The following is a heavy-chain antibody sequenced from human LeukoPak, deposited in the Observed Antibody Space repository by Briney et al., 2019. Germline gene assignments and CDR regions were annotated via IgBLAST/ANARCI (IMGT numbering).Heavy chain of an antibody. Sequence: PSVKVSCKASGCTLISYAISWVRQAPGQGLEWMGGIIPIFGTANYAQKFQGGVTNTSDKSTSKAYVEVSSLRSEDTAVYYCAKDRSGDDDFWSGYYTNYFDPWGQGTLVTVSS. CDR3: AKDRSGDDDFWSGYYTNYFDP. D-gene: IGHD3-3*01. CDR1: GCTLISYA. J-gene: IGHJ5*02. CDR2: IIPIFGTA. V-gene: IGHV1-69*06.